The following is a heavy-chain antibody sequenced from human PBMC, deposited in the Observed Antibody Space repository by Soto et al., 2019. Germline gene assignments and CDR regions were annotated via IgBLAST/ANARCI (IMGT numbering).Heavy chain of an antibody. CDR2: INGSGGTT. CDR1: GFPFSSTD. Sequence: HLGGSLRLPCAAFGFPFSSTDMTWARQAPGKGLEWVSTINGSGGTTYYADTVKSPSTISRDKSINTVFLQINGLRADDTALNFGAKNSGWFNNWGQGTLVTVSS. D-gene: IGHD6-19*01. V-gene: IGHV3-23*01. J-gene: IGHJ4*02. CDR3: AKNSGWFNN.